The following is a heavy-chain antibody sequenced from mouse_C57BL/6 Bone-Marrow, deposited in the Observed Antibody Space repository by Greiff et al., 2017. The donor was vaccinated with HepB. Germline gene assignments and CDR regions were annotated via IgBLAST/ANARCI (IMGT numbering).Heavy chain of an antibody. Sequence: DVMLVESGGGLVQPKGSLKLSCAASGFSFNTYAMNWVRQAPGKGLEWVARIRSKSNNYATYYADSVKDRFTISRDDSESMLYLQMNNLKTEATAMYYCVRHEGYVTGFDYWGQGTTLTVSS. V-gene: IGHV10-1*01. CDR2: IRSKSNNYAT. J-gene: IGHJ2*01. D-gene: IGHD3-1*01. CDR3: VRHEGYVTGFDY. CDR1: GFSFNTYA.